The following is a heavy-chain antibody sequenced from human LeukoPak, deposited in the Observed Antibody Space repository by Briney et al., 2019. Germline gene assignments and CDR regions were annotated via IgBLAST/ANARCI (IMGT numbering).Heavy chain of an antibody. D-gene: IGHD2-2*01. CDR2: IYPGDSDT. J-gene: IGHJ4*02. Sequence: GESLKISCKGSGYTFTSYWIGWVRQMPGKGLEWMGIIYPGDSDTRYSPSFQGQVTISADKSISTAYLQWSSLKASDTAMYYCARLIEGYCSSTSCAGDYFDYWGQGTLVTVSS. CDR3: ARLIEGYCSSTSCAGDYFDY. CDR1: GYTFTSYW. V-gene: IGHV5-51*01.